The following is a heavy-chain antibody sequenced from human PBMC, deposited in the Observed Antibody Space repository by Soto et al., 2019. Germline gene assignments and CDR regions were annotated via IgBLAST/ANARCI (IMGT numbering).Heavy chain of an antibody. D-gene: IGHD5-18*01. Sequence: PGGSLRLSCAASGFTFSSYGMHWVRQAPGKGLEWVAVISYDGSNKYYADSVKGRFTISRDNSKNTLYLQMNSLRAEDTAVYYCAKDLVRVTAMDKGYYYYYYGMDVWGQGTTVTVSS. CDR1: GFTFSSYG. J-gene: IGHJ6*02. CDR2: ISYDGSNK. CDR3: AKDLVRVTAMDKGYYYYYYGMDV. V-gene: IGHV3-30*18.